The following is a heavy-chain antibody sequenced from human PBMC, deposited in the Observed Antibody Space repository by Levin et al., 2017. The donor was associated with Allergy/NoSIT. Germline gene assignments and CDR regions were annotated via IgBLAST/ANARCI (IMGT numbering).Heavy chain of an antibody. V-gene: IGHV3-23*01. CDR1: GFTFSNYA. J-gene: IGHJ4*02. CDR2: IGGTGVTT. Sequence: GGSLRLSCAASGFTFSNYAMSWVRQAPGKGLEWVSGIGGTGVTTYYTDSVKGRFTISRDNSKNTLYLQMNSLRAEDAAVYYCAKDPVVYHRGSGWYYFDYWGQGTLVTVSS. D-gene: IGHD6-19*01. CDR3: AKDPVVYHRGSGWYYFDY.